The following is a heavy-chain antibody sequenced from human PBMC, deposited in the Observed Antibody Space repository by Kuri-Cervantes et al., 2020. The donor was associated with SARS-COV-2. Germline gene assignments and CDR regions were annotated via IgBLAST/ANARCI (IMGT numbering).Heavy chain of an antibody. J-gene: IGHJ6*02. CDR2: IYWDDDK. CDR1: GFSLSTSGVG. CDR3: ARMPTLCSSTSCYYYYYYGMDV. Sequence: SGPTLVQPTQTLTLTCTFSGFSLSTSGVGVGWIRQPPGKALDWLALIYWDDDKRYSPSLKIRLTISKDTSNNQVVITMTNMDPEDTATYYCARMPTLCSSTSCYYYYYYGMDVWGQGTTVTVSS. D-gene: IGHD2-2*01. V-gene: IGHV2-5*02.